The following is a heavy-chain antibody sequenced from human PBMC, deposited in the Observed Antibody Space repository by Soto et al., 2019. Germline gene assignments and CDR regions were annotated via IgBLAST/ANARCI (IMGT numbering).Heavy chain of an antibody. D-gene: IGHD3-9*01. CDR2: IYHSGST. CDR1: GGSISSGGYS. Sequence: SETLSLTCAVSGGSISSGGYSWSWIRQPPGKGLEWIGYIYHSGSTYYNPSLKSRVTISVDRSKNQFSLKLSSVTAADTAVYYCARAYYDILTGYYDWFDPWGQGTLVTVSS. V-gene: IGHV4-30-2*01. J-gene: IGHJ5*02. CDR3: ARAYYDILTGYYDWFDP.